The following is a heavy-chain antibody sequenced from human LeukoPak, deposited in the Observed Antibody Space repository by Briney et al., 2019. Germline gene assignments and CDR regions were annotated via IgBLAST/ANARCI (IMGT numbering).Heavy chain of an antibody. J-gene: IGHJ4*02. V-gene: IGHV1-2*06. CDR3: ARVPIYYERSATYDY. CDR2: INPNSGGT. CDR1: GYTFTGYY. D-gene: IGHD3-22*01. Sequence: ASVKVSCKASGYTFTGYYMHWVRQAPGQGLEWMGRINPNSGGTNYAQKFQGRVTMTRDTSISTAYMELSRLRSDDTAVYYCARVPIYYERSATYDYWGKETLSPSPQ.